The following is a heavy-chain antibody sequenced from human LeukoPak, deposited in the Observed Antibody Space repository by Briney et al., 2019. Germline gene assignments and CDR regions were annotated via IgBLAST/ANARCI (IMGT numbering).Heavy chain of an antibody. D-gene: IGHD3-22*01. V-gene: IGHV3-30*04. Sequence: GRSLRLSCAASGFTFSSYAMHWVRQAPGKGLEWVAVISYDGSNKYYADSVKGRFTISRDNSKNTLYLQMNSLRPEDTAVYYCARESPRSGYYYGDDAFDIWGQGTMVTVSS. CDR3: ARESPRSGYYYGDDAFDI. J-gene: IGHJ3*02. CDR1: GFTFSSYA. CDR2: ISYDGSNK.